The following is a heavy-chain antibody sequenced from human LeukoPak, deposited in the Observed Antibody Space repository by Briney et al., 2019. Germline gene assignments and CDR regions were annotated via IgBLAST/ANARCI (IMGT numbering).Heavy chain of an antibody. Sequence: GESLKISCKGSGYSFTSYWIGWVRQMPGKGLEWMGIIYPGGSDTRYSPSFQGQVTISADKSISTAYLQWSSLKASDTAMYYCARHGDSSGYSQYNWFDPWGQGTLVTVSS. D-gene: IGHD3-22*01. CDR2: IYPGGSDT. J-gene: IGHJ5*02. V-gene: IGHV5-51*01. CDR1: GYSFTSYW. CDR3: ARHGDSSGYSQYNWFDP.